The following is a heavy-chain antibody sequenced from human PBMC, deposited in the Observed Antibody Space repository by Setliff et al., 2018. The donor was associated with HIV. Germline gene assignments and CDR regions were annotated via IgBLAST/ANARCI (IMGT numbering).Heavy chain of an antibody. CDR3: VRGYCSSTTCYEDYYYMDV. J-gene: IGHJ6*03. D-gene: IGHD2-2*01. V-gene: IGHV4-59*01. CDR1: GGSLSGYY. Sequence: SETLSLTCAVYGGSLSGYYWSWIRQPPGKGLEYIGSIFFTGNTIYNPSLKARVTLSVDMSKNQVFLRLSSVTAADTAVYYCVRGYCSSTTCYEDYYYMDVWGKGSTVTVSS. CDR2: IFFTGNT.